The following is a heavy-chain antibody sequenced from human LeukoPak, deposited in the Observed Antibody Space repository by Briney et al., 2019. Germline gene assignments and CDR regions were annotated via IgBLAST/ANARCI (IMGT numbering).Heavy chain of an antibody. CDR3: AKNDGHCSGGSCFDS. CDR1: GFTFGTYA. Sequence: GSPRLSCATSGFTFGTYAMSWVRQAPGKGLEWVSAIGGRSIFYADSVKGRFTISRDNSKNTLYLQMNSLRVEDTAIYYCAKNDGHCSGGSCFDSWGQGTLVTVSS. J-gene: IGHJ4*02. CDR2: IGGRSI. V-gene: IGHV3-23*01. D-gene: IGHD2-15*01.